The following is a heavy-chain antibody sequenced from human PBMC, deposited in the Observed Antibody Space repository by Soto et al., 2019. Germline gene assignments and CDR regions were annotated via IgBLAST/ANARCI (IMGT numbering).Heavy chain of an antibody. V-gene: IGHV3-9*01. Sequence: PGGSLRLSCTASGFKFEEYAMQWVRQGPGKGLEWVSGINWNSAREDYADSVKGRFTISRDNVKKSVFLQMDSLKSEDSALYYCVDKEGDALFWFGESVHWGQGTRDTVSS. CDR3: VDKEGDALFWFGESVH. CDR2: INWNSARE. CDR1: GFKFEEYA. D-gene: IGHD3-10*01. J-gene: IGHJ4*02.